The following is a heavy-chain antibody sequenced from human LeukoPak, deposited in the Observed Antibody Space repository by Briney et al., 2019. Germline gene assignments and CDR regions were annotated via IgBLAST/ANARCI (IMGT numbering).Heavy chain of an antibody. CDR1: GDSIRSYY. CDR3: VRMREGYNYYGMDV. D-gene: IGHD2-15*01. V-gene: IGHV4-59*08. Sequence: PSETLSLTCTVSGDSIRSYYWSWIRQPPGKGLEWIGYIYYSGGTNYNPSLKSRVTISIDTSKKQFSLKLSSVTAADTAVYYCVRMREGYNYYGMDVWGQGTTVTVSS. J-gene: IGHJ6*02. CDR2: IYYSGGT.